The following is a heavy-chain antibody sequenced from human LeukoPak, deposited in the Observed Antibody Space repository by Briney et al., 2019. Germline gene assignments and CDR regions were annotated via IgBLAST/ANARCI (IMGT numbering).Heavy chain of an antibody. Sequence: GGSLRLSCAASGFTFSSYAMHWVRQAPGKGLEWVSAISGSGGSTFYADSVKGRFTISRDNSKNTLYLQMNSLRAEDTAVYYCAKANYYDSFSFYCFDYWGQGTLVTVSS. CDR2: ISGSGGST. CDR1: GFTFSSYA. V-gene: IGHV3-23*01. D-gene: IGHD3-22*01. CDR3: AKANYYDSFSFYCFDY. J-gene: IGHJ4*02.